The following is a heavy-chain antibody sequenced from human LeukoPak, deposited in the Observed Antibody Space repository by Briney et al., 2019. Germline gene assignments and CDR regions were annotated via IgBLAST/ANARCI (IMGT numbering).Heavy chain of an antibody. J-gene: IGHJ4*02. CDR1: GGTFSGYP. V-gene: IGHV1-69*13. D-gene: IGHD4-23*01. CDR3: ARNSRVASTSGLNY. Sequence: GASLKVSCKASGGTFSGYPFTWVRQAPGQGLEWMGEITPIFGAANYAQTFQGRVTITADESTCTVFMELSSLRSDDTAFYYCARNSRVASTSGLNYWGQGTLVTVSS. CDR2: ITPIFGAA.